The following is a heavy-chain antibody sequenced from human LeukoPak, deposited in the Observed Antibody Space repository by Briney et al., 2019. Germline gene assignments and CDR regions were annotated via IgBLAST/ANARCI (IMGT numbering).Heavy chain of an antibody. CDR2: IQSDGSDK. V-gene: IGHV3-30*02. D-gene: IGHD3-16*01. CDR3: AREAAWGNWYFDL. Sequence: PGGSLRLSCAASGFTFSSYSMNWVRQAPGKGLEHLAFIQSDGSDKYYADSVEGRFTASRDNFKNTLYLEMNSLRYDDTALYYCAREAAWGNWYFDLWGRGTLVTVSS. J-gene: IGHJ2*01. CDR1: GFTFSSYS.